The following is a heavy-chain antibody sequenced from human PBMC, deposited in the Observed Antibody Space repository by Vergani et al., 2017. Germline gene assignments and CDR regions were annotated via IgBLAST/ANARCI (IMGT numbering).Heavy chain of an antibody. J-gene: IGHJ6*02. CDR1: GGSISSYY. D-gene: IGHD4-17*01. Sequence: QVQLQESGPGLVKPSETLSLTCTVSGGSISSYYWSWIRQPPGKGLEWVSYISSSGSTIYYADSVKGRFTISRDNAKNSLYLQMNSLRAEDTAVYYCARDLYGDYGYYGMDVWGQGTTVTVSS. CDR2: ISSSGSTI. V-gene: IGHV3-11*01. CDR3: ARDLYGDYGYYGMDV.